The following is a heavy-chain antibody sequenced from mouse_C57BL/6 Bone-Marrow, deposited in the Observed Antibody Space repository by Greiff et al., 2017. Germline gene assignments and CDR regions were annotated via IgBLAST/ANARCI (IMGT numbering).Heavy chain of an antibody. Sequence: QVQLQQPGAELVKPGASVKLSCKASGYTFTSYWMQWVKQRPGQGLEWIGEIDPSDSYTNYNQKFKGKATLTVDTSSSTAYMQLSSLTSEDSAVYYCAREGGDSSGTLDYWGQGTSVTVSS. CDR3: AREGGDSSGTLDY. J-gene: IGHJ4*01. CDR1: GYTFTSYW. V-gene: IGHV1-50*01. D-gene: IGHD3-2*02. CDR2: IDPSDSYT.